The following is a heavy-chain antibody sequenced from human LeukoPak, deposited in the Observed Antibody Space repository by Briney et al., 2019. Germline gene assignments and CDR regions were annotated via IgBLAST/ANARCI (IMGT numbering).Heavy chain of an antibody. J-gene: IGHJ4*02. CDR2: IYYSGST. D-gene: IGHD1-26*01. Sequence: SQTLSLTCTVSGGSISSGGYYWSWIRQHPGKGLEWIGYIYYSGSTYYNPSLKSRVTISVDTSKNQFSLKLSSVTAADTAVYYCVRRMVGAIRPFDYWGQGTLVTVSS. V-gene: IGHV4-31*03. CDR1: GGSISSGGYY. CDR3: VRRMVGAIRPFDY.